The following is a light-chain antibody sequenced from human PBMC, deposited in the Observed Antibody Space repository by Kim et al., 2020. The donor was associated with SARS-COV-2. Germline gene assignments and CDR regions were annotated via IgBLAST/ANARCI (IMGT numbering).Light chain of an antibody. Sequence: QSVVTQPASVSGSPGQPITISCTGTNSDIGGHNSASWYQQYPGTAPKLLIYDVTRRASGISNRFSGSKSGNTASLTITGLQTEDEADYYCSSYTTSTTWVFGGGTQLTVL. CDR1: NSDIGGHNS. J-gene: IGLJ3*02. V-gene: IGLV2-14*03. CDR3: SSYTTSTTWV. CDR2: DVT.